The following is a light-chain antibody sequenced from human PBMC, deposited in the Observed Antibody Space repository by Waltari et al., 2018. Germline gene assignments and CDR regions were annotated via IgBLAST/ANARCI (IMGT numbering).Light chain of an antibody. CDR3: AAWDDSLRAVV. Sequence: QSVLTQPPSASGTPGQRVTISCSGINSNVRVNPVTWYQPHPGAAPEVLIYSNDPRPSGVPDRISGSKSGTSASLAISGLQSEDEAHYYCAAWDDSLRAVVFGGGTKVTVL. V-gene: IGLV1-44*01. CDR2: SND. J-gene: IGLJ2*01. CDR1: NSNVRVNP.